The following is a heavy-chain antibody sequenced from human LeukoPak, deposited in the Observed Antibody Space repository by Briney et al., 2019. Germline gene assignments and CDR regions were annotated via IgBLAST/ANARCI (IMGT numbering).Heavy chain of an antibody. D-gene: IGHD1-26*01. Sequence: GGSLRLSCAASGFTFNSYGMHWVRQAPGKGLEWVAFIRYEGSNKYYADSVKGRFTISRDNAKNTLYLQMNSLRAEDTAVYYCAKDPYSGTYFDYWGQGTLVTVSS. V-gene: IGHV3-30*02. CDR2: IRYEGSNK. CDR1: GFTFNSYG. J-gene: IGHJ4*02. CDR3: AKDPYSGTYFDY.